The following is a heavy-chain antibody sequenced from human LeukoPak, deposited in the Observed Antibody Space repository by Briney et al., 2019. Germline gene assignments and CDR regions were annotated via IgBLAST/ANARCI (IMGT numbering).Heavy chain of an antibody. J-gene: IGHJ3*02. V-gene: IGHV1-69*04. CDR1: GSTFSSYA. D-gene: IGHD5-24*01. Sequence: PVASVKVSCKASGSTFSSYAISWVRQAPGQGLEWMGRIIPILGIANYAQKFQGRVTITADKSTSTAYMELSSLRSEDTAVYYCARGRDGYNDAFDIWGQGTMVTVSS. CDR2: IIPILGIA. CDR3: ARGRDGYNDAFDI.